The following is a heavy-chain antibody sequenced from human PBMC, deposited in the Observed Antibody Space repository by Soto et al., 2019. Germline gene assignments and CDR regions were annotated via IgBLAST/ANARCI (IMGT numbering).Heavy chain of an antibody. D-gene: IGHD2-2*01. CDR3: AKDGSSTSLYYYYYGMDV. CDR1: GFTFSSYA. J-gene: IGHJ6*02. CDR2: ISGSGGST. V-gene: IGHV3-23*01. Sequence: LRLSCAASGFTFSSYAMSWVRQAPGKGLEWVSAISGSGGSTYYADSVKGRFTISRDNSKNTLYLQMNSLRAEDTAVYYCAKDGSSTSLYYYYYGMDVWGQGTTVTVSS.